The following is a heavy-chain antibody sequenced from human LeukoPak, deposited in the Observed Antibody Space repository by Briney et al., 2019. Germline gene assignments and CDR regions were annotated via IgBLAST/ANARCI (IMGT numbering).Heavy chain of an antibody. J-gene: IGHJ5*02. Sequence: ASVKVSCKASGYTFTGYYMHWVRQAPGQGLEWMGWINPNSGGTNYAQKFQGRVTITRDTSISTAYMELSRLRSDDTAVYYCARARTYCSGGSCYLLDPWGQGTLVTVSS. V-gene: IGHV1-2*02. CDR1: GYTFTGYY. CDR2: INPNSGGT. D-gene: IGHD2-15*01. CDR3: ARARTYCSGGSCYLLDP.